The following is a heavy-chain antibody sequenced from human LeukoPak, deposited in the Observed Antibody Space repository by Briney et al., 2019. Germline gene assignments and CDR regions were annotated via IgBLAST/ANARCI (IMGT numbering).Heavy chain of an antibody. Sequence: GESLRISCKGSGYSFTSYWIGWVCQMPGKGLEWMGIIYPGDSDTRYSPSFQGQVTISADKSISTAYLQWSSLKASDTAMYYCARSRCIVGAPCAFDIWGQGTMVTVSS. CDR3: ARSRCIVGAPCAFDI. J-gene: IGHJ3*02. V-gene: IGHV5-51*01. CDR2: IYPGDSDT. D-gene: IGHD1-26*01. CDR1: GYSFTSYW.